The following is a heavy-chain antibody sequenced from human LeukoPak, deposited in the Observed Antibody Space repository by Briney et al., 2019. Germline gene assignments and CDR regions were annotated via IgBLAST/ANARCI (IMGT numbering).Heavy chain of an antibody. Sequence: SETLSLTCTVSGGSISSGSYYWSWIRQPAGKGLEWIGRIYTSGSTNYNPSLKSRVTISVDTSKNQFSLRLSSVTAADTAVYYCARASITIFGVSSLAVDAFDIWGQGTMVTVSS. D-gene: IGHD3-3*01. CDR1: GGSISSGSYY. CDR3: ARASITIFGVSSLAVDAFDI. J-gene: IGHJ3*02. V-gene: IGHV4-61*02. CDR2: IYTSGST.